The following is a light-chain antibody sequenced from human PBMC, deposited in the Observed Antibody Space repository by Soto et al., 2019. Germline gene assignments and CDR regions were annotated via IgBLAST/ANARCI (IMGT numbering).Light chain of an antibody. CDR2: RNN. Sequence: QSVLTQPPSASGTPGQRVTISCSGSSSNIGSNYVYWYQQLPGTAPKLLIYRNNQRPSGFPDRFSGSKSGTSASLAISGLRSEAEADYYCAAWEDRLSRPVFGGGTQLTVL. CDR1: SSNIGSNY. CDR3: AAWEDRLSRPV. J-gene: IGLJ7*01. V-gene: IGLV1-47*01.